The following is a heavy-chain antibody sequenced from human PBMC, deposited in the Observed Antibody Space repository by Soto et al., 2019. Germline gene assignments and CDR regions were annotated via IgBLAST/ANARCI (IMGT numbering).Heavy chain of an antibody. D-gene: IGHD1-26*01. J-gene: IGHJ4*02. Sequence: PGGSLRLSCAASGFTFSDHYMDWVRQAPGKGLEWVGRIRNKAQRYTTEYAASVRGRFTISRDDSKNSLYLQMNSLKTDDTAVYYCARVGGSYSTVDYWGQGTLVTVSS. CDR2: IRNKAQRYTT. CDR3: ARVGGSYSTVDY. CDR1: GFTFSDHY. V-gene: IGHV3-72*01.